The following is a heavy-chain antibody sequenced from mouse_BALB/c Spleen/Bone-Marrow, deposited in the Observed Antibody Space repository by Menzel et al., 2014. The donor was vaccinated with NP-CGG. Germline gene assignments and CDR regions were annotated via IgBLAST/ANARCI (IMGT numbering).Heavy chain of an antibody. CDR2: IDTSDSYN. Sequence: VQLQQSGAELGLPGASVKLSCTASGFTFTDNWIYWVKQRPGQGLEWIGAIDTSDSYNKYNHKFMGKASLTVDGSSSTAFMQVSSQTSDDAAVNYCAGGDHYFSLDYWGQGTSVTVSS. D-gene: IGHD1-2*01. J-gene: IGHJ4*01. V-gene: IGHV1-69*01. CDR1: GFTFTDNW. CDR3: AGGDHYFSLDY.